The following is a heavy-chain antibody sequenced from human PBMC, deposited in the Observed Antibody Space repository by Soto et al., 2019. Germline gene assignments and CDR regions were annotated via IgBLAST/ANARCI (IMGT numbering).Heavy chain of an antibody. CDR2: ISGSGGST. V-gene: IGHV3-23*01. Sequence: GGSLRLSCAASGFTFSSYAMSWVRQAPGKGLEWVSAISGSGGSTYYADSVKGRFAISRDNSKNTLNMQMNSLRAEDTAVYYCANWPPPLLWFGEPLKGNYGMDVWGQGTTVTVSS. J-gene: IGHJ6*02. CDR3: ANWPPPLLWFGEPLKGNYGMDV. D-gene: IGHD3-10*01. CDR1: GFTFSSYA.